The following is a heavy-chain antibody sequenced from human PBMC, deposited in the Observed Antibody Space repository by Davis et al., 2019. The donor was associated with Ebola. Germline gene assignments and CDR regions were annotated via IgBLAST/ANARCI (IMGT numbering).Heavy chain of an antibody. Sequence: GESLKISCAASGSIFSNYWMHWVRQAPGRGLVWVSRINSHGSGAAYADSVRGRFTISRDNSKNTLLLQMYSLRVEDTAVYYCARGLWEEFDQWGQGTPVTVSS. CDR3: ARGLWEEFDQ. V-gene: IGHV3-74*01. J-gene: IGHJ4*02. CDR1: GSIFSNYW. CDR2: INSHGSGA. D-gene: IGHD1-26*01.